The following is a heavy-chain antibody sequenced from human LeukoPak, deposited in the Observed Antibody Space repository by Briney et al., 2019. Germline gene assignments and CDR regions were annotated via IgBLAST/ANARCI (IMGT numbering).Heavy chain of an antibody. CDR2: IYYSGST. D-gene: IGHD2-15*01. V-gene: IGHV4-59*01. CDR3: ARELPAYWFDP. Sequence: SETLSLTCTVSGGSISGYYWSWIRQPPGKGLEWIGYIYYSGSTNYNPSLKSRVTISVDTSKNQFSLKLSSVTAADTAVYYCARELPAYWFDPWGQGTLVTVSS. J-gene: IGHJ5*02. CDR1: GGSISGYY.